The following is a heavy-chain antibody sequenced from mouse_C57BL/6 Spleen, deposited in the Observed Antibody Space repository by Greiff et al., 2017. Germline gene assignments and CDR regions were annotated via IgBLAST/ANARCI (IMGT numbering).Heavy chain of an antibody. D-gene: IGHD4-1*02. CDR1: GYAFSSSW. V-gene: IGHV1-82*01. Sequence: QVQLQQSGPELVKPGASVKISCKASGYAFSSSWMNWVKQRPGKGLEWIGRIYPGDGDTNYNGKFKGKATLTADKSSSTAYMQLSSLTSEDSAVYFCARSTGKRFAYWGQGTLVTVSA. CDR2: IYPGDGDT. CDR3: ARSTGKRFAY. J-gene: IGHJ3*01.